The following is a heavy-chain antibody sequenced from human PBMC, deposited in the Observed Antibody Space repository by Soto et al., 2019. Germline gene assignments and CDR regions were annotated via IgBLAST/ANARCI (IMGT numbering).Heavy chain of an antibody. CDR3: ARDPASAYSASSFAC. V-gene: IGHV1-18*04. D-gene: IGHD6-13*01. J-gene: IGHJ4*02. CDR1: GYTFTTYG. CDR2: ISAYDGST. Sequence: ASVKVSCKASGYTFTTYGITWVRQAPGQGLEWMGWISAYDGSTNYAQKFQGRVSMTTDSSTNTAYMDLRSLRSDDTALYYCARDPASAYSASSFACWGQGSLVTVSS.